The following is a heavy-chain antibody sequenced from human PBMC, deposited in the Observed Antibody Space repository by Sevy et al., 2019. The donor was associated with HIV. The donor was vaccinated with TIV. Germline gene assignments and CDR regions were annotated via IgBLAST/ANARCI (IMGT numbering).Heavy chain of an antibody. CDR3: ARGCPLRPEYDI. V-gene: IGHV4-30-4*01. D-gene: IGHD3-10*01. CDR2: IYYTGST. J-gene: IGHJ3*02. CDR1: GGSISSGDYY. Sequence: SETLSLTCTVSGGSISSGDYYWSWIRQPPGKGLEWIGYIYYTGSTYYNPSLKSRVTISLDTSKNQFSLKLNSVTAADTAVYYCARGCPLRPEYDIWGQGTMVTVSS.